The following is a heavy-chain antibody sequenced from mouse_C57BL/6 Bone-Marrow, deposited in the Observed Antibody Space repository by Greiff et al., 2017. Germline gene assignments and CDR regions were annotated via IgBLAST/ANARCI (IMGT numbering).Heavy chain of an antibody. D-gene: IGHD1-1*01. CDR3: ARDQYYYGSSYWFAY. Sequence: QVQLQQSGAELVRPGTSVKVSCKASGYAFTNYLIEWVKQRPGQGLEWIGVINPGSGGTNYNEKFKGKATLTADKSSSTAYMQISSLTSEDSAVYFCARDQYYYGSSYWFAYWGQGTLVTVSA. CDR2: INPGSGGT. CDR1: GYAFTNYL. V-gene: IGHV1-54*01. J-gene: IGHJ3*01.